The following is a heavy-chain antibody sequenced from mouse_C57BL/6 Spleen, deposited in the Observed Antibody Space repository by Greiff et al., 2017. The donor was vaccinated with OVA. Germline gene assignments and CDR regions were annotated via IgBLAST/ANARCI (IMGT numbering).Heavy chain of an antibody. J-gene: IGHJ4*01. CDR3: ARGDYDYAPLAMDY. V-gene: IGHV1-64*01. D-gene: IGHD2-4*01. Sequence: VKLQQPGAELVKPGASVKLSCKASGYTFTSYWMHWVKQRPGQGLEWIGMIHPNSGSTNYNEKFKSKATLTVDKSSSTAYMQLSSLTSEDSAVYYCARGDYDYAPLAMDYWGQGTSVTVSS. CDR2: IHPNSGST. CDR1: GYTFTSYW.